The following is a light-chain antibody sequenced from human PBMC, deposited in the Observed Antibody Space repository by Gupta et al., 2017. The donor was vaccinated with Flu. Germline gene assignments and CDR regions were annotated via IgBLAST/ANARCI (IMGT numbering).Light chain of an antibody. Sequence: QSALTQPASVSGSPGQSITIFCTGTSRDVGGYNYVSWYQQYPGKAPKLIIYEVTDRPSGVSHRFSGSKSGNTASLTISGLQADDEADYYCSSDTSTTTLYVFGTGTKVTVL. J-gene: IGLJ1*01. CDR3: SSDTSTTTLYV. CDR2: EVT. CDR1: SRDVGGYNY. V-gene: IGLV2-14*01.